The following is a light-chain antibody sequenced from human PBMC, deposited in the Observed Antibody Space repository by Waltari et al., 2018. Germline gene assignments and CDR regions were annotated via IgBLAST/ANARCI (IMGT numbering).Light chain of an antibody. V-gene: IGLV2-11*01. Sequence: SALTQPRSVSGSPGQSVTISCTGTTHDLGCYNYVPWYQQHPGKAPKLIILDVTKRPSGVPDRLSGSKSGNTASLTISGLRAEDEAEYYCCSYAGSYTWVFGGGTKLTVV. CDR3: CSYAGSYTWV. CDR1: THDLGCYNY. J-gene: IGLJ3*02. CDR2: DVT.